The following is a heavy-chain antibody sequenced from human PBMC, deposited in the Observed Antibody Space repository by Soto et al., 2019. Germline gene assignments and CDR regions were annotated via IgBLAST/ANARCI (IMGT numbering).Heavy chain of an antibody. CDR1: GGSISSSSYY. CDR2: IYYSGST. D-gene: IGHD5-18*01. Sequence: PSETLSLTCTVSGGSISSSSYYWGWIRQPPGKGLEWIGSIYYSGSTYYNPSLKSRVTISVDTSKNQFSLKLSSVTAADTAVYYCAGQAAMVYYFDYWGQGTLVTVSS. J-gene: IGHJ4*02. V-gene: IGHV4-39*01. CDR3: AGQAAMVYYFDY.